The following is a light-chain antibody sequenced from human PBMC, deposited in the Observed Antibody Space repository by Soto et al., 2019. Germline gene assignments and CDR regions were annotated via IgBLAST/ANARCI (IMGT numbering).Light chain of an antibody. V-gene: IGKV3-20*01. CDR1: QSVSSNF. Sequence: EIVLTQSPGTLSLSPGERATLSCRASQSVSSNFLAWYQQRPGQAPRLLIYAASSRATGIPDRFDGSGSGTDFTLTISTLEPEDVAVYYCQQYVSSPRTFGQGTKV. CDR2: AAS. CDR3: QQYVSSPRT. J-gene: IGKJ1*01.